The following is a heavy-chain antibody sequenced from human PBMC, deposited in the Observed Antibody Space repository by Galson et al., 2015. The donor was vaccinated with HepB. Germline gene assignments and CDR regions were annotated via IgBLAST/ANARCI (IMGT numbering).Heavy chain of an antibody. D-gene: IGHD6-13*01. CDR3: ARDSSSSWRNWYFDL. V-gene: IGHV3-48*01. CDR2: ISSSSSTI. CDR1: GFTFSSYS. Sequence: SLRLSCAASGFTFSSYSMNWVRQAPGKGLEWVSYISSSSSTIYYADSVKGRFTISRDNAKNSLYLQMNSLRAEDTAVYYCARDSSSSWRNWYFDLWGRGTLVTVSS. J-gene: IGHJ2*01.